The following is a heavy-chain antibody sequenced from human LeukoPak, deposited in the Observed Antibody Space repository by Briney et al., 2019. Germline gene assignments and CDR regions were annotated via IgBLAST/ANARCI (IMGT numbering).Heavy chain of an antibody. CDR1: GSTFGDYA. D-gene: IGHD3-10*01. CDR3: TREGGSGSYTYYFDY. Sequence: GGSLRLSCTASGSTFGDYAMSWVRQAPGKGLEWVGFIRSKAYGGTTEYAASVKGRFTISRDDSKSIAYLQMNSLKTEDTAVYYCTREGGSGSYTYYFDYWGQGTLVTVSS. CDR2: IRSKAYGGTT. V-gene: IGHV3-49*04. J-gene: IGHJ4*02.